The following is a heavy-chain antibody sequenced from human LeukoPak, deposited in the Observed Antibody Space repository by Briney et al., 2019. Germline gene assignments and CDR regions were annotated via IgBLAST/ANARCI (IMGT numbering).Heavy chain of an antibody. CDR1: GYTFTSYD. V-gene: IGHV1-8*03. D-gene: IGHD2-2*01. Sequence: ASVKVSCKASGYTFTSYDINWVRQATGQGLEWMGWMNPNSGNTGYAQKFQGRVTITRNTSISTAYMELSSLRSEDTAVYYCARGAYCSSTSCYGRNWFDPWGQGTLVTVSS. J-gene: IGHJ5*02. CDR3: ARGAYCSSTSCYGRNWFDP. CDR2: MNPNSGNT.